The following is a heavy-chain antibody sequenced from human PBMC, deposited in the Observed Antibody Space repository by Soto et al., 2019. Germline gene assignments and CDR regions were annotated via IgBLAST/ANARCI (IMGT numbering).Heavy chain of an antibody. J-gene: IGHJ4*02. Sequence: TSETLSLTCTVSGGSISSGDYYWSWIRQPPGKGLEWVGYIYYSGSTSYSPSLKSRLTISLDTSKNQFSLNLSSVTAADTAVYYCARTAGYVYQLLFNYWGQGTLVTSPQ. V-gene: IGHV4-30-4*01. D-gene: IGHD2-2*01. CDR1: GGSISSGDYY. CDR2: IYYSGST. CDR3: ARTAGYVYQLLFNY.